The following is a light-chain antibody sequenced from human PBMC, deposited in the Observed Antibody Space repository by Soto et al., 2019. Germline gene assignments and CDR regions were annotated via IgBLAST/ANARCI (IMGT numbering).Light chain of an antibody. CDR2: GAS. J-gene: IGKJ1*01. CDR3: QQYGSSRT. CDR1: QSVSSTY. Sequence: EIXLTQXXXTLSXXPGERATLXCRASQSVSSTYLAWYQQKPGQAPRLLIYGASSRATGIPDRFXGXXSXXXFXLTISRLEPEDFAVYYCQQYGSSRTFGQGTKVEIK. V-gene: IGKV3-20*01.